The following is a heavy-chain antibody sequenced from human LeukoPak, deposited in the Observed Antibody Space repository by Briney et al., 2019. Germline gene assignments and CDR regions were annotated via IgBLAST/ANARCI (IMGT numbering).Heavy chain of an antibody. CDR3: AKDLTYVVVPAATDY. Sequence: GGSLRLSCAASGFTFSDYYMSWIRQAPGKGLEWVSYISSSGSTIYYADSVKGRFTISRDNSKNTLYLQMNSLRAEDTAVYYCAKDLTYVVVPAATDYWGQGTLVTVSS. V-gene: IGHV3-11*04. J-gene: IGHJ4*02. D-gene: IGHD2-2*01. CDR2: ISSSGSTI. CDR1: GFTFSDYY.